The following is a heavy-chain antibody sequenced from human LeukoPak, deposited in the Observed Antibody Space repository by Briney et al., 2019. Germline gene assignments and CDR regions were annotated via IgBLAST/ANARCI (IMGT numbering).Heavy chain of an antibody. V-gene: IGHV1-58*02. D-gene: IGHD3-22*01. CDR3: ARDLTQGSGYYYQRIYYFDY. Sequence: SVKVSCKASGFTFTSSAMQWVRQARGQRLEWIGWIVVGSGNTNYAQKFQERVTITRDMSTSTAYMELSSLRSEDTAVYYCARDLTQGSGYYYQRIYYFDYWGQGTLVTVSS. J-gene: IGHJ4*02. CDR2: IVVGSGNT. CDR1: GFTFTSSA.